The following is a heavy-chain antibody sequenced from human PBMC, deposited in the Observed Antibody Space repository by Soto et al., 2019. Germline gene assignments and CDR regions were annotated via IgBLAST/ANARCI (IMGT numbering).Heavy chain of an antibody. CDR2: INSDESRT. CDR1: GFTFSTYW. J-gene: IGHJ5*02. D-gene: IGHD2-15*01. Sequence: EVQLVESGGGLVQPGGSLRLSCAASGFTFSTYWMHWVRQATGKGLVWVSHINSDESRTNYAHSVKGRFTISSDNAKNTLYLQMNVPRAEYTAVYYCATVAPVSANWCDPWGQGPLVTVSS. CDR3: ATVAPVSANWCDP. V-gene: IGHV3-74*01.